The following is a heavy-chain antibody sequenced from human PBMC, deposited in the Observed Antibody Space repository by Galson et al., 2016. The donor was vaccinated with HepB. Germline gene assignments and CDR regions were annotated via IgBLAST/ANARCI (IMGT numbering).Heavy chain of an antibody. V-gene: IGHV3-33*01. CDR1: GFAFSSYG. J-gene: IGHJ6*03. D-gene: IGHD3-10*01. Sequence: SLRLSCAASGFAFSSYGMHWVRQAPGKGLEWVALIWYDGNNKYYAGSVKGRFTISRDNSRNTLYLQMSSLRAEDTAVYYCVRSSGSGSFANGNYMDVWGKGNTVTVSS. CDR3: VRSSGSGSFANGNYMDV. CDR2: IWYDGNNK.